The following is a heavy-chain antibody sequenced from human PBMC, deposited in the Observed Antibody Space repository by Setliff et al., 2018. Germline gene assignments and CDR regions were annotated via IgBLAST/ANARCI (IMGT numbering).Heavy chain of an antibody. CDR2: ITGNGRRT. V-gene: IGHV3-48*01. D-gene: IGHD1-1*01. CDR1: GFDFINYN. J-gene: IGHJ4*02. Sequence: GGSLRLSCAASGFDFINYNMNWVRQVPGKGLEWVSCITGNGRRTFYADSVKGRFTMSRDNDKNSLYLQMNSLRVEDTAVYYCVRDYKWGFDYWGQGARVTVSS. CDR3: VRDYKWGFDY.